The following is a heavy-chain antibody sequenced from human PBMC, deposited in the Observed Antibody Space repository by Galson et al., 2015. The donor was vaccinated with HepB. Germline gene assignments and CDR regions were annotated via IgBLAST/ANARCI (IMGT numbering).Heavy chain of an antibody. J-gene: IGHJ3*02. CDR2: ISYDGTKR. D-gene: IGHD6-19*01. V-gene: IGHV3-30-3*01. Sequence: SLRVSCAASGFTFRYYAMNWVRQAPGKGLEWVALISYDGTKRYYADSVKGRFTISRDNSNNTLLLQMNSLRAEDTAVYYCARDTTIYNSGGYPTFDIWGQETLVTVSS. CDR1: GFTFRYYA. CDR3: ARDTTIYNSGGYPTFDI.